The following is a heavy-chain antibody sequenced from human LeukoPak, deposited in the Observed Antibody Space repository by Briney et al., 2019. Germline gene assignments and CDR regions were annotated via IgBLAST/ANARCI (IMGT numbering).Heavy chain of an antibody. CDR1: GYSFTSYW. J-gene: IGHJ3*02. Sequence: GESLKISCKGAGYSFTSYWIGWVRQMPGKGLEWMGVIYPGDSHTRYSPSFQGQVTLSADKSISTAYLQRSSLKASDTAMYYCARLGYSYGLSAFDIWGQGTMVTVSS. V-gene: IGHV5-51*01. CDR3: ARLGYSYGLSAFDI. D-gene: IGHD5-18*01. CDR2: IYPGDSHT.